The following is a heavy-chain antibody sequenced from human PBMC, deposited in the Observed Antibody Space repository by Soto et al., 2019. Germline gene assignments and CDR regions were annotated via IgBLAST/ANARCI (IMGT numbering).Heavy chain of an antibody. D-gene: IGHD6-19*01. J-gene: IGHJ6*02. CDR2: IYSGGST. Sequence: LRLSCAASGFTVSSNYMSWVRQAPGKGLEWVSVIYSGGSTYCADSVKGRFTISRDNSKNTLYLQMNSLRAEDTAVYYCARDGLRRSGWYYYGMDVWGQGTTVTVSS. CDR3: ARDGLRRSGWYYYGMDV. V-gene: IGHV3-53*01. CDR1: GFTVSSNY.